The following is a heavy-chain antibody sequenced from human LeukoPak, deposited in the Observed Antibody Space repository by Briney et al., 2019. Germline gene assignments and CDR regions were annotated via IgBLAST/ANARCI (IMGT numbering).Heavy chain of an antibody. CDR3: ARDQGAPGDY. Sequence: GGSLRLSCAVSGFTFSSYNMNWVRRAPGKGLEWVSYIGSSVSTRYYAVSVKGRFTISRDNGKHSLYLQMNSLRAEDTALYYCARDQGAPGDYWGQGTLVTVSS. CDR2: IGSSVSTR. D-gene: IGHD4/OR15-4a*01. J-gene: IGHJ4*02. V-gene: IGHV3-48*01. CDR1: GFTFSSYN.